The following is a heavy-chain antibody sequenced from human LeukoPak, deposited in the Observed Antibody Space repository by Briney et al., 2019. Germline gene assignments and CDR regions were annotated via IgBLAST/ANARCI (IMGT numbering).Heavy chain of an antibody. CDR2: INHGGST. CDR1: GGSFSGYY. D-gene: IGHD3-22*01. Sequence: SETLSLTCAVYGGSFSGYYWCWIRQPPGKGLEWIGEINHGGSTNYNPSLKSRVTILVDTYKNQFSLKLTSVTAADTAVYYCSRGRPRPDSNGYLNYWSQGTLVTVSS. J-gene: IGHJ4*02. CDR3: SRGRPRPDSNGYLNY. V-gene: IGHV4-34*01.